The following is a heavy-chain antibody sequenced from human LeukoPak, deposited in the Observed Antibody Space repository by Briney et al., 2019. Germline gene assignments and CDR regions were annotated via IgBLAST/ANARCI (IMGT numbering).Heavy chain of an antibody. V-gene: IGHV1-18*01. CDR2: ISAYNGNT. J-gene: IGHJ4*02. D-gene: IGHD2-2*01. CDR1: GYTFTSYG. Sequence: ASVKVSCKASGYTFTSYGISWVRQAPGQGLEWMGWISAYNGNTNYAQKLQGRVTMTTDTSTSTAYMELRSLRSDDTAVYYCERGRGCSSTSCDDYFDYWGQGTLVTVSS. CDR3: ERGRGCSSTSCDDYFDY.